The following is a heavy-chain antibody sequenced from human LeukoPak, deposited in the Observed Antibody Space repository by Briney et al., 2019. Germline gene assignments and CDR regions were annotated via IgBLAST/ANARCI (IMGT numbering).Heavy chain of an antibody. Sequence: GGSLRLSCAASGFTFSDYFMGWIRQAPGKGLEWVSYITSNGKSVYYAASVKGRFTISRDNAKNSLYLQMNSLRAEDTALYYCARDPSRRYDSSGYYQYFDYWGLGTLVTVSS. CDR1: GFTFSDYF. J-gene: IGHJ4*02. CDR3: ARDPSRRYDSSGYYQYFDY. V-gene: IGHV3-11*01. D-gene: IGHD3-22*01. CDR2: ITSNGKSV.